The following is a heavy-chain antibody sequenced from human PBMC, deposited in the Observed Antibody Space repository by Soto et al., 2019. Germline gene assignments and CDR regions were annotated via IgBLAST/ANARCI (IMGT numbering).Heavy chain of an antibody. CDR2: IYYSGST. CDR3: ARGNAWLRLGNYFDY. V-gene: IGHV4-61*01. Sequence: PSETLSLTCTVSGGSVSSGSYYWSWIRQPPGKGLEWIGYIYYSGSTNYNPSLKSRVTISVDTSKNQFSLKLSSVTAADTAVYYCARGNAWLRLGNYFDYWGQGTLVTVSS. CDR1: GGSVSSGSYY. J-gene: IGHJ4*02. D-gene: IGHD5-12*01.